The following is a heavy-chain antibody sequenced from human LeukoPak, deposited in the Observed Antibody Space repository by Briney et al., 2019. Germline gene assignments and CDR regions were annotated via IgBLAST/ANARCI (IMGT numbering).Heavy chain of an antibody. V-gene: IGHV1-2*06. CDR2: INPNSGGT. D-gene: IGHD3-3*01. CDR1: GYTFTGYY. J-gene: IGHJ4*02. Sequence: ASVKTSCKASGYTFTGYYMHWVRQAPGQGLEWMGRINPNSGGTNYAQKFQGRVTMTRDTSISTAYMELSRLRSDDTAVYYCARGGRVFWSGYFYYFDYWGQGTLVTVSS. CDR3: ARGGRVFWSGYFYYFDY.